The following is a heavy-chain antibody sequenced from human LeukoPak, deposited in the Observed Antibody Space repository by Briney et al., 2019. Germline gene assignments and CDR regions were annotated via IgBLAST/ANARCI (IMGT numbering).Heavy chain of an antibody. CDR2: IYSEGTT. Sequence: GGSLRLSCTGSGFTVSSSYMSWVRRAPGKGLEWVSLIYSEGTTYYADSVKGRFTISRDNSKNTLYLQVNSLRADDTAVYYCAKDDPNDYKPWIYWXXXTXVIVSX. J-gene: IGHJ4*01. CDR1: GFTVSSSY. CDR3: AKDDPNDYKPWIY. V-gene: IGHV3-53*01. D-gene: IGHD4-11*01.